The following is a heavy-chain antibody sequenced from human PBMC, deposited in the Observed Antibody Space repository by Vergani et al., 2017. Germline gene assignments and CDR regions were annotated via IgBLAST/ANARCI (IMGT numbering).Heavy chain of an antibody. CDR3: AREGYCTNGVCCTLFDV. V-gene: IGHV4-34*01. CDR2: IRHDGIT. J-gene: IGHJ4*02. D-gene: IGHD2-8*01. CDR1: GGSFNDYW. Sequence: QAQLQQWGAGLLKPSETLSLTCAIHGGSFNDYWWTWIRQPPGKGLKWSGEIRHDGITHYSPSLKSRVTISIDTSTHQFSLNLRSVTAADTAVYYCAREGYCTNGVCCTLFDVWGQGALVTVSS.